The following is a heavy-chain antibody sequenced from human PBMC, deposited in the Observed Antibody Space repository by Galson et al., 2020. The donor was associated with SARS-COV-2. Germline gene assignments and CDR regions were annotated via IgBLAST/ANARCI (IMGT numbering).Heavy chain of an antibody. J-gene: IGHJ3*02. Sequence: SETLSLTCTVSGGSISSGGYYWSWIRQHPGKGLEWIGYIYYSGSTYYNPSLKSRVTISVDTSKNQFSLKLSSVTAADTAVYYCARGEGITIFGVVIFGAFDIWGQGTMVTVSS. CDR2: IYYSGST. D-gene: IGHD3-3*01. V-gene: IGHV4-31*03. CDR1: GGSISSGGYY. CDR3: ARGEGITIFGVVIFGAFDI.